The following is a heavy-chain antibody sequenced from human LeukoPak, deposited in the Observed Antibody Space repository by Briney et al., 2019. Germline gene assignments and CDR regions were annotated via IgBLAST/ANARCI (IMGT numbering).Heavy chain of an antibody. J-gene: IGHJ2*01. V-gene: IGHV3-48*03. CDR2: ISSSGSTI. CDR1: GFTFSSYV. CDR3: ARGDYGDYGYFDL. Sequence: GGSLRLSCAASGFTFSSYVMNWVRQAPGKGLEWVTYISSSGSTIHYADSVKGRFTISRDNAKNSLYLQMNSLRAEDTAVYYCARGDYGDYGYFDLWGRGTLVTVSS. D-gene: IGHD4-17*01.